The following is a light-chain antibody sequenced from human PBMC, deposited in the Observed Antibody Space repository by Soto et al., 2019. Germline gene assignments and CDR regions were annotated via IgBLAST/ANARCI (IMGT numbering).Light chain of an antibody. CDR2: AAS. Sequence: DIQMTQSPSSLSASAGDRVTITCRASQGISTYLKWYQQKPGKAPKVLIYAASSLQSGVPSRFSGSGSGTDFTLTISSLQPEDFATYYCQQSYSIPWTFGQGTKVEIK. CDR3: QQSYSIPWT. CDR1: QGISTY. V-gene: IGKV1-39*01. J-gene: IGKJ1*01.